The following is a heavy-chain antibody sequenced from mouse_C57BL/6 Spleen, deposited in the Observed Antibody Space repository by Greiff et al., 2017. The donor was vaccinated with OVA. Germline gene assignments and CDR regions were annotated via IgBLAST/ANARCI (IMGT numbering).Heavy chain of an antibody. Sequence: EVKLMESGEGLVKPGGSLKLSCAASGFTFSSYAMSWVRQTPEKRLEWVAYISSGGDYIYYADTVKGRFTISRDNARNTLYLQMSSLKSEDTAMYYCTRDGYLSCDYWGQGTTLTVSS. CDR3: TRDGYLSCDY. V-gene: IGHV5-9-1*02. CDR2: ISSGGDYI. J-gene: IGHJ2*01. CDR1: GFTFSSYA. D-gene: IGHD2-3*01.